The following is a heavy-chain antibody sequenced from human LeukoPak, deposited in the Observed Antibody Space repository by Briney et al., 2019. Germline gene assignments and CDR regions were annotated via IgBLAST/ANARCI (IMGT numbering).Heavy chain of an antibody. Sequence: GGSLRLSCAASGFTFSSYGMHWVRQAPGKGLEWVAVIRYDGSNKYYADSMKGRFTISRDNSKNTLYLQMNSLRAEDTAVYYCAKTHGVYDYYYMDVWGKGTTVTVSS. CDR2: IRYDGSNK. V-gene: IGHV3-30*02. CDR3: AKTHGVYDYYYMDV. CDR1: GFTFSSYG. D-gene: IGHD6-13*01. J-gene: IGHJ6*03.